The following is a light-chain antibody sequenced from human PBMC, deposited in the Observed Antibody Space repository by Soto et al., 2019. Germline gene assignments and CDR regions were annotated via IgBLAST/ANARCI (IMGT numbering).Light chain of an antibody. CDR1: QSVSSN. J-gene: IGKJ1*01. Sequence: EIVMTQSPATLSVSPGERATLSCRASQSVSSNLAWYQQKPGQAPRLPIYGASTRATGIPARFSGSGSGTECTLTISSLQSEDFAVYYCQHYNNWPRTFGQGTKVEIK. V-gene: IGKV3-15*01. CDR2: GAS. CDR3: QHYNNWPRT.